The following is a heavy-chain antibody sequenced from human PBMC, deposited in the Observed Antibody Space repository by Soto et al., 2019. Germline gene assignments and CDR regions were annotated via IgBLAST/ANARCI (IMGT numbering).Heavy chain of an antibody. CDR1: EDSISANTAT. J-gene: IGHJ5*01. V-gene: IGHV6-1*01. CDR2: TYYRSKWYN. D-gene: IGHD2-8*01. CDR3: ARLIGNSWLDS. Sequence: SQTRSLTCPIAEDSISANTATWYCIRQSPSRGLEWLGRTYYRSKWYNDYTVSVKGRITINPDTSNNQLSLQLNSVTPDDTAVYYCARLIGNSWLDSWGQGTLVTVSS.